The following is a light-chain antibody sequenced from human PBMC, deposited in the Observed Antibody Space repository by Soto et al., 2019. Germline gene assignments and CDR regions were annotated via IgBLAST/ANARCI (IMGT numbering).Light chain of an antibody. CDR3: RQYGTSPRT. CDR1: QSVRSNH. CDR2: DAS. J-gene: IGKJ2*01. V-gene: IGKV3-20*01. Sequence: EIVLTQSPGTLSLSPGERATLSCRASQSVRSNHLAWYQQKPGQAPRLLIYDASSRATGIPDRFSGSGSGTDSTLPIGRLEPEDFAVFSGRQYGTSPRTFGRGPSWRS.